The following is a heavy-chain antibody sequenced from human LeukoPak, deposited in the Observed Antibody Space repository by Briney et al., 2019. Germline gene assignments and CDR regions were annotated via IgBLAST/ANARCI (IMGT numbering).Heavy chain of an antibody. J-gene: IGHJ4*02. Sequence: GGSLRLSCADSGFTFSSYALSWVRQAPGKGLEWVSAISASGGSTYYADSVKGRFTISRDNSKNTLYLQMNSLRAEDTAVYYCAKYGSSWDFDCWGQGALVTVSS. D-gene: IGHD6-13*01. V-gene: IGHV3-23*01. CDR3: AKYGSSWDFDC. CDR2: ISASGGST. CDR1: GFTFSSYA.